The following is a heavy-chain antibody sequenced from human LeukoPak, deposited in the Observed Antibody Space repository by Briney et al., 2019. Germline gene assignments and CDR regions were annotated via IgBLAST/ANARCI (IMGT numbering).Heavy chain of an antibody. V-gene: IGHV3-66*01. J-gene: IGHJ6*02. CDR1: GFTFSNHW. D-gene: IGHD4-11*01. CDR2: MYSGGST. Sequence: GGSLRLSCAASGFTFSNHWMHWVRQAPGKGLEWVSVMYSGGSTYYADSVKGRVAIPRDNSQNTVFLQMNSVRVEDTAVYYCARSYSNHLFGMDVWGQGTAVTVSS. CDR3: ARSYSNHLFGMDV.